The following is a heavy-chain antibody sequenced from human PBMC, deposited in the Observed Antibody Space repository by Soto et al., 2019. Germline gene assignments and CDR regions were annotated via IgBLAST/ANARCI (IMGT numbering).Heavy chain of an antibody. D-gene: IGHD6-19*01. CDR3: ARGEQIEVAGKLSVFDI. CDR2: FNPSGGGT. J-gene: IGHJ3*02. V-gene: IGHV1-46*01. Sequence: XSVKVSCKASGDTYTSYYIHLVRQAPGQGLWCMGTFNPSGGGTFYAQKFQGRVTMTGDTSTSTVYMELSSLRSEDTAVYYCARGEQIEVAGKLSVFDIWGQGTMVTVSS. CDR1: GDTYTSYY.